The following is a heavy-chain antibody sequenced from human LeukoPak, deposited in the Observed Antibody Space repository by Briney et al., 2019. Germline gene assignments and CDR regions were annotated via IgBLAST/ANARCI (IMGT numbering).Heavy chain of an antibody. D-gene: IGHD3-22*01. CDR3: AKASACDSSGYYFDY. J-gene: IGHJ4*02. CDR1: GFTFDDYA. Sequence: GRSLRLSCAASGFTFDDYAMHWVRQAPGKGLEWVSGISWNSGSIGYADSVKGRFTISRDNAKNSLYLQMNSLRAEDTALYYCAKASACDSSGYYFDYWGQGTLVTVSS. V-gene: IGHV3-9*01. CDR2: ISWNSGSI.